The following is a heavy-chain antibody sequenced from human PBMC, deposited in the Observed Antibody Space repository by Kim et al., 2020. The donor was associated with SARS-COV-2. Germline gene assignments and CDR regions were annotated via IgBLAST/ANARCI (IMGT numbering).Heavy chain of an antibody. Sequence: SETLSLTCTVSGGSVSSGSYYWSWIRQPPGKGLEWIGYIYYSGSTNYNPSLKSRVTISVDTSKNQFSLKLSSVTAADTAVYYCARVIRRGGSPALDYWGQGTLVTVSS. CDR2: IYYSGST. V-gene: IGHV4-61*01. CDR1: GGSVSSGSYY. D-gene: IGHD3-10*01. J-gene: IGHJ4*02. CDR3: ARVIRRGGSPALDY.